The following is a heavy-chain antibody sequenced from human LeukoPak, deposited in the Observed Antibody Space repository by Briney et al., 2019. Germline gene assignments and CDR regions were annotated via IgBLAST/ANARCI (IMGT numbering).Heavy chain of an antibody. J-gene: IGHJ4*02. Sequence: SETLSLTCTVSGSSISSSGFYWGWIRQPPGKGLEWIGEINHSGNTNYNPSLKSRVTISVDTSKNQFSLKLSSVTAADTAVYYCARLYDFWSGYSCWGQGTLVTVPA. CDR1: GSSISSSGFY. D-gene: IGHD3-3*01. V-gene: IGHV4-39*07. CDR2: INHSGNT. CDR3: ARLYDFWSGYSC.